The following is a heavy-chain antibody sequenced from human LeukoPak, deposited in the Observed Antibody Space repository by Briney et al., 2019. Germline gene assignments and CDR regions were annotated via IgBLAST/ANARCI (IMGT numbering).Heavy chain of an antibody. CDR2: IYYSGST. V-gene: IGHV4-39*07. CDR3: ARGGDYGDYQSDYYYYGMDV. D-gene: IGHD4-17*01. CDR1: GGSISSSSYY. Sequence: SETLSLTCTVSGGSISSSSYYWGWIRQPPGKGLEWIGSIYYSGSTYYNPSLKSRVTISVDTSKNQFSLKLSSVTAADTAVYYCARGGDYGDYQSDYYYYGMDVWGQGTTVTVSS. J-gene: IGHJ6*02.